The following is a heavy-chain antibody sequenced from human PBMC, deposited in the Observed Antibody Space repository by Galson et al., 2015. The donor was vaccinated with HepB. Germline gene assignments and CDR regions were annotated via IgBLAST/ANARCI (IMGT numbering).Heavy chain of an antibody. D-gene: IGHD3-10*01. Sequence: SLRLSCAASGFIFSSYALHWVRQAPGKGLEWVAYISYDGTNKHYADSVKGRFTISRDKSKNTLYLHMNSLSAEDTAVYYCARVKRGEWYSFYYYGMDVWGRGTTVTVSS. CDR3: ARVKRGEWYSFYYYGMDV. CDR1: GFIFSSYA. CDR2: ISYDGTNK. V-gene: IGHV3-30*04. J-gene: IGHJ6*02.